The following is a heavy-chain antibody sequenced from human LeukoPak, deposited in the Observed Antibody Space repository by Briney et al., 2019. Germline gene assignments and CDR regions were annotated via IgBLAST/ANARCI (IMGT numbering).Heavy chain of an antibody. Sequence: GGSLRLSCAASGFTSSSYEMNWVRKAPGKGLEWVSYISSSGSTIYYADSVKGRFTISRDNARNSLYLQMNSLRAEDTAVYYCARETDSTLFDYWGQGTLVIVSS. CDR3: ARETDSTLFDY. V-gene: IGHV3-48*03. CDR2: ISSSGSTI. CDR1: GFTSSSYE. D-gene: IGHD2-2*01. J-gene: IGHJ4*02.